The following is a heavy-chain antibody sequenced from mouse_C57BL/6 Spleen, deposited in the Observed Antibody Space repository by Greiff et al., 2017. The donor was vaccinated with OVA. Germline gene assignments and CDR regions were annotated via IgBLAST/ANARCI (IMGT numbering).Heavy chain of an antibody. D-gene: IGHD3-2*02. CDR2: ISDGCSYT. V-gene: IGHV5-4*01. CDR1: GFTFSSYA. CDR3: ARDQDPFYWYFDV. J-gene: IGHJ1*03. Sequence: EVKLVESGGGLVKPGGSLKLSCAASGFTFSSYAMSWVRQTPEKRLEWVATISDGCSYTYYPDNVKGRFTISRDNAKNNLYLQMSHLKSEDTAMYYCARDQDPFYWYFDVWGTGTTVTVSS.